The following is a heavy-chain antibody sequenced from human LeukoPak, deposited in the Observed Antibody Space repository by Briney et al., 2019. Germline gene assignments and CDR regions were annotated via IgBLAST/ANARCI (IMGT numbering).Heavy chain of an antibody. CDR3: ARVRGPTVTTMYFDY. J-gene: IGHJ4*02. D-gene: IGHD4-17*01. CDR2: ISPGSTTI. V-gene: IGHV3-48*01. Sequence: GGSLRLSCAASGFNFNGHGMIWVRQAPGKGLEWISYISPGSTTINSADSVKDRFTTSRDKAKSSVFLQMNSLRAEDAAVYYCARVRGPTVTTMYFDYWGQGTLVTVPP. CDR1: GFNFNGHG.